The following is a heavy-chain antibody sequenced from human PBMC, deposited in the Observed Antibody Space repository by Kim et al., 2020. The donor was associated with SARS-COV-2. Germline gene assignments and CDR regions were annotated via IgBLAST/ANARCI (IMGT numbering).Heavy chain of an antibody. D-gene: IGHD3-10*01. V-gene: IGHV4-4*07. CDR2: SGTI. CDR3: ARSYKLDI. Sequence: SGTIDSNPSLRSRVTMSLDTSRNQFSLRLSSVTAADTALYYCARSYKLDIWGQGTMVSVSS. J-gene: IGHJ3*02.